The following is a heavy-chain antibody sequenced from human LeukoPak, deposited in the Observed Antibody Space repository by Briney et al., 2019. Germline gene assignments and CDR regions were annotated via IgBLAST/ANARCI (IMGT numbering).Heavy chain of an antibody. CDR3: ARVTYYYDSSGYYGGYYFDY. J-gene: IGHJ4*02. CDR2: IYYSGST. CDR1: GGSISSSSYY. Sequence: SETLSLTCTVSGGSISSSSYYWGWIRQPPGKGLEWIGSIYYSGSTYYNPSLKSRVTISVDTSKNQFSLKLSSVTAADTAVYYCARVTYYYDSSGYYGGYYFDYWGQGTLVTVSS. D-gene: IGHD3-22*01. V-gene: IGHV4-39*07.